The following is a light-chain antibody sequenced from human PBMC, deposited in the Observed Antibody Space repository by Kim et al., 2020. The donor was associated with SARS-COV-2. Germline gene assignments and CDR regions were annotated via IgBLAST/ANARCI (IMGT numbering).Light chain of an antibody. CDR3: LQHNSYPFT. V-gene: IGKV1-17*01. CDR1: QDIRND. J-gene: IGKJ5*01. CDR2: GAS. Sequence: ASVGDRATFTCRASQDIRNDLGGYQQNPGRSPMRLIYGASSLQSGVPSRFSGSGSGTEVTLTISSLQPEDFSTYFCLQHNSYPFTFGQGTRLEIK.